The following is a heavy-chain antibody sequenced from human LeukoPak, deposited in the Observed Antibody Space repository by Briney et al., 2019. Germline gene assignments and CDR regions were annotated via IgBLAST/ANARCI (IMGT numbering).Heavy chain of an antibody. J-gene: IGHJ5*02. D-gene: IGHD6-13*01. Sequence: SETLSLTCTVSGYSISSGYYWAWIRQPPGQGLEWIGNIYHSGSTYYNPSLKSRVTISVDTSKNQFSLQLTSVTAADTAVYDCARAYSSSWYFNWFDPWGQGTLVTVSS. CDR1: GYSISSGYY. V-gene: IGHV4-38-2*02. CDR3: ARAYSSSWYFNWFDP. CDR2: IYHSGST.